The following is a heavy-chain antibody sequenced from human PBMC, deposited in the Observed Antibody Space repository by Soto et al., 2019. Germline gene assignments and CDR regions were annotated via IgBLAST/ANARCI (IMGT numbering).Heavy chain of an antibody. CDR1: GFTLANYD. J-gene: IGHJ2*01. Sequence: VQLVESGGGLVQPGGSLRLSCAASGFTLANYDIHWVRQGVGKGLEWVSFVGFAGHTYYADSAEGRFTFSREEAQNSLYLHLNNLRADDTAVYYCARAASPGATATRYFDLWGRGTLVTVSS. CDR2: VGFAGHT. V-gene: IGHV3-13*01. D-gene: IGHD2-21*02. CDR3: ARAASPGATATRYFDL.